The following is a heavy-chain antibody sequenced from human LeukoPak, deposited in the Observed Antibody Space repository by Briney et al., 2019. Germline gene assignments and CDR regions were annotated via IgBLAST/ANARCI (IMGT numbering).Heavy chain of an antibody. CDR2: INHSGST. Sequence: SETLSLTCAVYGGSFSGYYWRWIRQPPAKGLEWIGEINHSGSTNYNPSPMSRAPIPVDPSKNQFSLNLRSVYAADTALYYCVRGGAPTAAGIAAPGTRARWFDPWGQGTLVTVSS. CDR3: VRGGAPTAAGIAAPGTRARWFDP. CDR1: GGSFSGYY. J-gene: IGHJ5*02. V-gene: IGHV4-34*01. D-gene: IGHD6-13*01.